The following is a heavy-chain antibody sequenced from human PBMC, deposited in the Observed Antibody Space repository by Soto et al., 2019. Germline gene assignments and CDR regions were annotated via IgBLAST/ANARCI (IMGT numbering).Heavy chain of an antibody. CDR2: ISAYSGDT. J-gene: IGHJ6*03. CDR1: AYTFTGYY. Sequence: GASVKVSCKASAYTFTGYYMHWVRQAPGQGLEWMGWISAYSGDTNYAQKLQGRVTMTTDTSTSTAYMELRSLRSDDTAVYYCARDGPDLPTIGHYMDVWGKGTTVTVSS. D-gene: IGHD2-8*01. CDR3: ARDGPDLPTIGHYMDV. V-gene: IGHV1-18*04.